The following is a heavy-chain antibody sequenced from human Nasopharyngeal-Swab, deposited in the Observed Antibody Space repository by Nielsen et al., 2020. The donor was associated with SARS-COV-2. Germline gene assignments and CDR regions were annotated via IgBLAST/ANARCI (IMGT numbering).Heavy chain of an antibody. CDR2: ISSSGSTI. D-gene: IGHD3-22*01. CDR1: GFTFSSYA. Sequence: GESLKISCAASGFTFSSYAMNWVRQAPGKGLEWVSYISSSGSTIYYADSVKGRFTISRDNAKNSLYLQMNSLRAEDTAVYYCARDFGYYDSSGPYWGQGTLVTVSS. CDR3: ARDFGYYDSSGPY. J-gene: IGHJ4*02. V-gene: IGHV3-48*03.